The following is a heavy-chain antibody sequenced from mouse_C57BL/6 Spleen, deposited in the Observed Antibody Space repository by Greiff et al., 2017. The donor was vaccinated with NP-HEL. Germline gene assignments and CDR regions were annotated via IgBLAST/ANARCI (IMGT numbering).Heavy chain of an antibody. CDR3: AREGYSNYRGAMDY. D-gene: IGHD2-5*01. J-gene: IGHJ4*01. Sequence: DVKLVESGGGLVKPGGSLKLSCAASGFTFSSYAMSWVRQTPEKRLEWVATISDGGSYTYYPDNVKGRFTISRDNAKNNLYLQMGHLKSEDTGMYYCAREGYSNYRGAMDYWGQGTSVTVSS. CDR2: ISDGGSYT. V-gene: IGHV5-4*01. CDR1: GFTFSSYA.